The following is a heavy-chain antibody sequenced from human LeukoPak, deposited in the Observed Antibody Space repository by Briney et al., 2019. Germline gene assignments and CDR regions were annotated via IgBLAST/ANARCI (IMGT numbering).Heavy chain of an antibody. CDR2: IYYGGST. D-gene: IGHD2-15*01. CDR1: GDSINSNY. Sequence: PSETLSLTCSVSGDSINSNYWSWMRQPPGKGLGWIGYIYYGGSTNYNPSLNSRVSMSVDTSKTQFSLNLSSVTAAATAVYHCARLLAGCPGGRCRAHFDYWGQGTLVTVSS. J-gene: IGHJ4*02. V-gene: IGHV4-59*01. CDR3: ARLLAGCPGGRCRAHFDY.